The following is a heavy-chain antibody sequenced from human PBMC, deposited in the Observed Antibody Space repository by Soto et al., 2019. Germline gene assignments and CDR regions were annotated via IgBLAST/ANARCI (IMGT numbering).Heavy chain of an antibody. V-gene: IGHV3-48*01. CDR3: ARDGYYDYIWGSYYY. CDR1: GFPFSSYS. Sequence: PGGSLRLSCAASGFPFSSYSMNWVRQAPGKGLEWVSYISSSSSTIYYADSVKGRFTISRDNAKNSLYLQMNSLRAEDTAVYYCARDGYYDYIWGSYYYWGQGTLVTVSS. D-gene: IGHD3-16*01. J-gene: IGHJ4*02. CDR2: ISSSSSTI.